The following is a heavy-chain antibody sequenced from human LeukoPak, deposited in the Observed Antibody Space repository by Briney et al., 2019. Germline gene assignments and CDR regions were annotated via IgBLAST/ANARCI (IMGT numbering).Heavy chain of an antibody. CDR1: GFTFSNYG. D-gene: IGHD1-26*01. CDR3: AKSPSGSPPFDD. J-gene: IGHJ4*02. CDR2: IRYDGSDK. Sequence: GGSLRLSCAASGFTFSNYGMHWVRQAPGKGLDWVAFIRYDGSDKNYSDSVSGRFTISRDDSTNTLYLQMNSLRGEDTAVYYCAKSPSGSPPFDDWGQGTLVIVSS. V-gene: IGHV3-30*02.